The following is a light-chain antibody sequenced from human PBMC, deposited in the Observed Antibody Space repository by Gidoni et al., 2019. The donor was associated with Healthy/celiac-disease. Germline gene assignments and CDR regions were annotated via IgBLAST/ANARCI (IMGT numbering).Light chain of an antibody. Sequence: EIVLTQSPATLSLSPGERATLSYRASQSVSSYLAWYQQKPGQAPRLLIYDASNRATGIPARFSGSGSGTDFTLTISSLEPEDFAVYYCQQRSNWPPVATFGQGTKVEIK. V-gene: IGKV3-11*01. CDR3: QQRSNWPPVAT. J-gene: IGKJ1*01. CDR1: QSVSSY. CDR2: DAS.